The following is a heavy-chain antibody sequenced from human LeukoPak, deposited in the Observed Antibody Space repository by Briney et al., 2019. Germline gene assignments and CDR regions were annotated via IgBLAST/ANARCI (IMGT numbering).Heavy chain of an antibody. CDR2: IYYSGST. J-gene: IGHJ4*02. CDR1: GGSISSGGYY. CDR3: ARAPSQSMTTVTNVDY. Sequence: SQTLSLTCTVSGGSISSGGYYWSWIRQHPGKGLEWIGYIYYSGSTYYNPSLKSRVTISVDTSKNQFSLKLSSVTAADTAVYYCARAPSQSMTTVTNVDYWGQGTLVTVSS. D-gene: IGHD4-17*01. V-gene: IGHV4-31*03.